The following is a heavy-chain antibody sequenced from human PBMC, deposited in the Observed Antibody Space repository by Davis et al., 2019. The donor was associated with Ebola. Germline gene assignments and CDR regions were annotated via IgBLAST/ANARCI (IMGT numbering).Heavy chain of an antibody. Sequence: GESLKISCAASGFTFSGSAMHWVRQASGKGLEWVGRIRSKANSYATAYAASVKGRFTISRDDSKNTAYLQMNSLKTEDTAVYYCTSPYSSSSVYWGQGTLVTVSS. CDR2: IRSKANSYAT. CDR3: TSPYSSSSVY. V-gene: IGHV3-73*01. CDR1: GFTFSGSA. D-gene: IGHD6-6*01. J-gene: IGHJ4*02.